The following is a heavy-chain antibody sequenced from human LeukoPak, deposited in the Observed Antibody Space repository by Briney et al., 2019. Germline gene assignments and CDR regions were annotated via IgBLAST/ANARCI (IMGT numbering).Heavy chain of an antibody. CDR3: ARGGDSYGYLRLLFPDRRNYYYGMDV. Sequence: SGTLSLTCTVSGGSISSYYWSWIRQPPGKGLEWIGYIYYSGSTNYNPSLKSRVTISVDTSKTQFSLKLSSVTAADTAVYYCARGGDSYGYLRLLFPDRRNYYYGMDVWGQGTTVTVSS. CDR2: IYYSGST. V-gene: IGHV4-59*08. D-gene: IGHD5-18*01. J-gene: IGHJ6*02. CDR1: GGSISSYY.